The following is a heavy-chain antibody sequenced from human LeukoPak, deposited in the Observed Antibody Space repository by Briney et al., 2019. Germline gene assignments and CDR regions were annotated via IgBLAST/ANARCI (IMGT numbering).Heavy chain of an antibody. Sequence: GGSLRLSCAASGFNVNNYNMNWVRQAPGKGLEWVSYITLSSSTTYYADSVKGRFTISRDNAKKSLYLQMNSLRSEDMAVYYCARATAGTTVTTWDYWGQGTLVTVSS. D-gene: IGHD4-17*01. CDR1: GFNVNNYN. V-gene: IGHV3-48*01. CDR2: ITLSSSTT. J-gene: IGHJ4*02. CDR3: ARATAGTTVTTWDY.